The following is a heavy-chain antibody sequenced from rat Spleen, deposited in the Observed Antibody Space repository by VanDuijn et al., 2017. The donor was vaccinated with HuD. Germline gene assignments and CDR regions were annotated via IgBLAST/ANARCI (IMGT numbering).Heavy chain of an antibody. D-gene: IGHD1-11*01. Sequence: EVQLVESGGDLVQPGRSLKLSCAASGFTFSDYNMAWVRQTPKKGLEWVATISYDGSGTFYRDSVKGRFTISRDNARITLYLQMDSLRSEDTATYYCARPNYGYPFAYWGQGVMVTVSS. CDR2: ISYDGSGT. CDR3: ARPNYGYPFAY. CDR1: GFTFSDYN. V-gene: IGHV5-7*01. J-gene: IGHJ2*01.